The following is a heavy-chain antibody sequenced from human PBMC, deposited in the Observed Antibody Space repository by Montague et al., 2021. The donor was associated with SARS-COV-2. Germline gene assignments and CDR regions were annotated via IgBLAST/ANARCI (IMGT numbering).Heavy chain of an antibody. D-gene: IGHD3-22*01. CDR2: IYYSGST. J-gene: IGHJ2*01. CDR3: ARSPEPMIILIITSLNWYGEL. CDR1: GGSISSGGYY. Sequence: TLSLTCTVSGGSISSGGYYWSWIRQHPGKGLEWIGYIYYSGSTYYNPSLKSRVTISVDTSKNQFSLKMSSVTAADTAVYYCARSPEPMIILIITSLNWYGELWGRGTLVTVSS. V-gene: IGHV4-31*03.